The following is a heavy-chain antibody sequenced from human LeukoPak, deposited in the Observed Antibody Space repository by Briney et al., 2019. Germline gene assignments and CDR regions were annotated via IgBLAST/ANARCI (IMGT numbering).Heavy chain of an antibody. V-gene: IGHV1-69*05. CDR3: ATKYGSGSYYNSFRLDYYYYMDV. Sequence: PSVKVSCKASGGTFSSYAISWVRQAPGQGLEWMGGIIPIFGTANYAQKFQGRVTITTDESTSTSYMELSSLSSEDTAVYYCATKYGSGSYYNSFRLDYYYYMDVWGKGTTVTVSS. J-gene: IGHJ6*03. CDR1: GGTFSSYA. D-gene: IGHD3-10*01. CDR2: IIPIFGTA.